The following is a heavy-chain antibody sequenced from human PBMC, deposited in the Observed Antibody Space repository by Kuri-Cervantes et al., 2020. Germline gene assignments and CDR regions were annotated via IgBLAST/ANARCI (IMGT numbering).Heavy chain of an antibody. CDR1: GGSISSYY. D-gene: IGHD3-10*01. Sequence: ESLKISCTVSGGSISSYYWSWIRQPPGKGLEWIGYIYYSGSTNYNPSLKSRVTISVDTSKNQFSLKLSSVTATDTAVYYCARDRGYYGFFDPWGQGTLVTVSS. V-gene: IGHV4-59*12. CDR3: ARDRGYYGFFDP. J-gene: IGHJ5*02. CDR2: IYYSGST.